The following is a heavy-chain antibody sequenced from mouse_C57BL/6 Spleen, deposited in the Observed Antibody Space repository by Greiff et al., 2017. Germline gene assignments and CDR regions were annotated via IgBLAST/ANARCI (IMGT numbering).Heavy chain of an antibody. V-gene: IGHV1-80*01. CDR3: ARENSSDYFDY. CDR1: GYAFSSYW. Sequence: VKLQESGAELVKPGASVKISCKASGYAFSSYWMNWVKQRPGKGLEWIGQIYPGDGDTNYNGKFKGKATLTADKSSSTAYMQLSSLTSEDSAVYFCARENSSDYFDYWGQGTTLTVSS. CDR2: IYPGDGDT. J-gene: IGHJ2*01. D-gene: IGHD3-2*02.